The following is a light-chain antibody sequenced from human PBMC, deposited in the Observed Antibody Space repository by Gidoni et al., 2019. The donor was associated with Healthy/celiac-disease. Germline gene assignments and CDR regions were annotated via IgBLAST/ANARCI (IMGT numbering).Light chain of an antibody. CDR3: QQSYSTLPT. J-gene: IGKJ3*01. CDR2: AAS. Sequence: EIQIAHSPSSLSASVGDRVTITCRASQSIISYLNWYQQKPGKAPKLLIYAASSLQSGVPSRFSGSGSGTDFTLTISSLQPEDFATYYCQQSYSTLPTFGPGTKVDIK. V-gene: IGKV1-39*01. CDR1: QSIISY.